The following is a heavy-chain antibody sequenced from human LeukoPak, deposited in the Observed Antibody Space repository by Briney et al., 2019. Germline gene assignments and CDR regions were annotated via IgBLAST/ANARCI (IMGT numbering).Heavy chain of an antibody. J-gene: IGHJ3*01. D-gene: IGHD3-3*01. Sequence: GGSVKLSCRASGYSFTNYGITWVRQAPGQGLEWMGWISAHNGNINYAQKIQGRFTMTTDTSTSTVYMELRSLRSDDTTVYYCVRDTSYDFWCDPTEVFDVWGQGTRVTVS. V-gene: IGHV1-18*04. CDR3: VRDTSYDFWCDPTEVFDV. CDR2: ISAHNGNI. CDR1: GYSFTNYG.